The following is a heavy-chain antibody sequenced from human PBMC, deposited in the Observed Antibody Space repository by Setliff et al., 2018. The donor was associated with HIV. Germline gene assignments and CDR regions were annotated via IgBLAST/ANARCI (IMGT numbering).Heavy chain of an antibody. CDR1: GVSITSSDYY. CDR3: ARGAGAFGAKLDS. D-gene: IGHD3-10*01. CDR2: IYYSGST. V-gene: IGHV4-39*07. Sequence: SETLSLTCTVSGVSITSSDYYWGWIRQPPGKGLEWIGNIYYSGSTYYNSSLRSRVTISVDTSKNQFSLGLKSVTAADAAIYYCARGAGAFGAKLDSWGQGSLVTVSS. J-gene: IGHJ4*02.